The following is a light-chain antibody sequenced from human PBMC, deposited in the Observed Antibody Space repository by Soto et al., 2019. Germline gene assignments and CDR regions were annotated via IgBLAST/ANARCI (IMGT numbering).Light chain of an antibody. J-gene: IGKJ1*01. Sequence: EIVLTQSPATLSLSPGERATLSCRASQSVGSFLAWYQQKPGQAPRLLIYGASTRATGVPGRFSGSGSGTEFTLTISSLQSEDFAVYYCQQYNDWWTFGQGTKVDIK. V-gene: IGKV3-15*01. CDR3: QQYNDWWT. CDR2: GAS. CDR1: QSVGSF.